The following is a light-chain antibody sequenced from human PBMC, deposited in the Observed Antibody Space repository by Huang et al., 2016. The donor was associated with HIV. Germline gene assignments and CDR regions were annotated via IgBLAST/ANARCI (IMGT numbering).Light chain of an antibody. J-gene: IGKJ5*01. Sequence: IQLTQSPSALSASVGDGVTITCRASQGISSHLAWYQQKPGTAPKLLIYAASTLQTGVPSRFSGSGSGTDFTLTITSLQPEDFATYYCQQLHGFPITFGQGTRLEIK. V-gene: IGKV1-9*01. CDR2: AAS. CDR1: QGISSH. CDR3: QQLHGFPIT.